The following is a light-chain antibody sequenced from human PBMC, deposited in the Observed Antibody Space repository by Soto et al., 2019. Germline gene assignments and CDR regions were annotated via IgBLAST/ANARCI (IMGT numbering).Light chain of an antibody. CDR3: STWDDSLNGVL. CDR1: SSNIGSNS. CDR2: SNS. Sequence: QSVLTQAPSESGTPGQRVTISCSGTSSNIGSNSVNWYQQLPGTAPKLLIYSNSQRPSGVPDRFSGYKSGTSASLAISGLQAEDEADYYSSTWDDSLNGVLFGGGTKLTVL. V-gene: IGLV1-44*01. J-gene: IGLJ2*01.